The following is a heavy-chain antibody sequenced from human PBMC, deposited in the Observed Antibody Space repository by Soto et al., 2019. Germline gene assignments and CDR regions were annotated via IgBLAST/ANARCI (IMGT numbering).Heavy chain of an antibody. J-gene: IGHJ5*02. CDR1: GYTFTSYD. CDR2: MNPNSGNT. D-gene: IGHD1-20*01. Sequence: ASVKVSCKASGYTFTSYDINWVRQATGQGLEWMGWMNPNSGNTGYAQKFQGRVTTTRNTSISTAYMELSSLRSEDTAVYYCARGRYNWNEIDPWGQGTLVTVSS. V-gene: IGHV1-8*01. CDR3: ARGRYNWNEIDP.